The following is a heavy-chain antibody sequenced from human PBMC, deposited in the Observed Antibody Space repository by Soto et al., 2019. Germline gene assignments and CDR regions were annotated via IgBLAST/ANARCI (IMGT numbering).Heavy chain of an antibody. CDR1: GLILSTYS. CDR3: ARGPSHGAFDY. D-gene: IGHD3-16*01. V-gene: IGHV3-30*03. Sequence: GGSLRLSCAASGLILSTYSMYWVRQAPGKGLEWVAHSSPDGTTAYYADPVKGRFTVSRDNSKNIVYLQMSSLRIEDTAVYYCARGPSHGAFDYWGQGTLVTVSS. J-gene: IGHJ4*02. CDR2: SSPDGTTA.